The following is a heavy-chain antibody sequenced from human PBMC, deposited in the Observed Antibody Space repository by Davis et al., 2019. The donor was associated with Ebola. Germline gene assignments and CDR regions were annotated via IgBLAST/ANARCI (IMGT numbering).Heavy chain of an antibody. D-gene: IGHD2/OR15-2a*01. CDR3: GRQNSYAIDV. J-gene: IGHJ6*02. V-gene: IGHV3-23*01. Sequence: GESLKISCAASGFTFSSYWMSWVRQAPGKGLEWVSAISGSGGSTYYADSVKGRFTISRDNSKNTLYLQMNSLRAEDTAVYYCGRQNSYAIDVWGQGTTVTVSS. CDR1: GFTFSSYW. CDR2: ISGSGGST.